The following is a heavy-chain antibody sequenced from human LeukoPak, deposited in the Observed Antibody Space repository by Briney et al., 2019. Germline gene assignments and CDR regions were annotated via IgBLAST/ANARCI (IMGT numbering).Heavy chain of an antibody. D-gene: IGHD3-22*01. CDR2: IYTSGST. Sequence: SETLSLTCTVSGGSISSGSYFWSWIRQPAGKGLEWIGRIYTSGSTNYSPSLKSRVTISVDTSRNQFSLNLTSVTAADTAMYXCAREQWAYRSYYASSGYHDYWGQGTLVTVSS. V-gene: IGHV4-61*02. J-gene: IGHJ4*02. CDR1: GGSISSGSYF. CDR3: AREQWAYRSYYASSGYHDY.